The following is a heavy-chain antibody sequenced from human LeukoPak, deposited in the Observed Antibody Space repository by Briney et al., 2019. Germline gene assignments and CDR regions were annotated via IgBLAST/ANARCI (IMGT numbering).Heavy chain of an antibody. CDR3: AKRYLSSAGPFDC. Sequence: GGSLRLSCAASGFTFTNYHMSWVRQAPGKGLEWVSAISGSGGSTYYADSVKGRFTVSRDSSTNTLYLQMNSLRAEDTAVYYCAKRYLSSAGPFDCWGQGTLVTVSS. D-gene: IGHD6-6*01. J-gene: IGHJ4*02. CDR2: ISGSGGST. V-gene: IGHV3-23*01. CDR1: GFTFTNYH.